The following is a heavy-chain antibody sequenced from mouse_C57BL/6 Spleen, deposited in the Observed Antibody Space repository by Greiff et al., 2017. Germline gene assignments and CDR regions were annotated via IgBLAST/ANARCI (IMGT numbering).Heavy chain of an antibody. J-gene: IGHJ4*01. CDR2: IDPSDSET. Sequence: QVQLQQPGAELVRPGSSVKLSCKASGYTFTSYWMHWVKQRPIQGLEWIGNIDPSDSETHYNQKFKDKATLTVDKSSSTAYMQLSSLTSEDSAVYYCARSRQGNYYAMDYWGQGTSVTVSS. CDR1: GYTFTSYW. D-gene: IGHD3-2*01. V-gene: IGHV1-52*01. CDR3: ARSRQGNYYAMDY.